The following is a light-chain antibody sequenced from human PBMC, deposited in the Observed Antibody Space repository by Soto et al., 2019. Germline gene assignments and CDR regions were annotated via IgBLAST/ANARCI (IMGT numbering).Light chain of an antibody. CDR3: QQYNSYSIT. J-gene: IGKJ4*01. CDR2: DAS. V-gene: IGKV1-5*01. CDR1: QSISSW. Sequence: DIQMTQSPSTLSASVGDRFTITWRASQSISSWLAWYQQKPGKAPKLLIYDASSLESGVPSRFSGSGSGTEFTLTLRSLQPDDFATYYCQQYNSYSITFGGGTKVDI.